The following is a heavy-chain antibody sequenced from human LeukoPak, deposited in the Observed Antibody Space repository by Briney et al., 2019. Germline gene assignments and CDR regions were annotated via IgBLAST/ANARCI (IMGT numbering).Heavy chain of an antibody. D-gene: IGHD3-10*01. CDR3: ASDSGSLPLYGMDV. CDR2: IWYDGSNK. J-gene: IGHJ6*02. V-gene: IGHV3-33*01. Sequence: GGSLRLSCAASGFTFSSYGMHWVRQAPGKGLEWVAVIWYDGSNKYYADSVKGRFTISRDNSKNTLYLQMNSLRAEDTAVYYCASDSGSLPLYGMDVWGQGTTVTVSS. CDR1: GFTFSSYG.